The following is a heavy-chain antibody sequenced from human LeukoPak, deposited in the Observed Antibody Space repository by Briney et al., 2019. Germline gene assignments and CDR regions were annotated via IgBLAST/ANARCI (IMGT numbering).Heavy chain of an antibody. V-gene: IGHV3-21*01. Sequence: GGSLRLSCAASGFTFSSYDMHWVRQAPGKGLEWVSSISSSSSYIYYADSVKGRFTISRDNAKNSLYLQMNSLRAEDTAVYYCASTYYDFWSGYYTGFSAQLDYWGQGTLVTVSS. CDR3: ASTYYDFWSGYYTGFSAQLDY. J-gene: IGHJ4*02. CDR1: GFTFSSYD. CDR2: ISSSSSYI. D-gene: IGHD3-3*01.